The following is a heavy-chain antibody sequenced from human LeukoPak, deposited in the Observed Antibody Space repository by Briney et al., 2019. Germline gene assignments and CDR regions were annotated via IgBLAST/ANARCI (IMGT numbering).Heavy chain of an antibody. CDR2: INPISGGT. CDR1: GYTFTGYY. Sequence: ASVKVSCKASGYTFTGYYMHWVRQAPGQGLEYMGRINPISGGTVYAQKFQGRVTMTRDTSITTAYMELTRPTSDDTAVYYCARYCSSTSCYSDYWGQGTLVTVSS. CDR3: ARYCSSTSCYSDY. J-gene: IGHJ4*02. V-gene: IGHV1-2*06. D-gene: IGHD2-2*01.